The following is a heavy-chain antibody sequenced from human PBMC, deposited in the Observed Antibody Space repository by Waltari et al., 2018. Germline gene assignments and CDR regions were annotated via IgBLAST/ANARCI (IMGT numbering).Heavy chain of an antibody. CDR2: ISSSGSTI. D-gene: IGHD2-15*01. CDR1: GFTFSSYE. J-gene: IGHJ6*02. CDR3: ARDIVVVVAATLNYYYGMDV. Sequence: EVQLLESGGGLVQPGGSLRLSCAASGFTFSSYEMNWVRQAPGKGLEWVSYISSSGSTIYYADAVKGRFTISRDNAKNSLYLQMNSLRAEDTAVYYCARDIVVVVAATLNYYYGMDVWGQGTTVTVSS. V-gene: IGHV3-48*03.